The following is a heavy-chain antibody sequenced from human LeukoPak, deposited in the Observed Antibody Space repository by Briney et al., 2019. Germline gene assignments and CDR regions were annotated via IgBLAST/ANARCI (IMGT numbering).Heavy chain of an antibody. D-gene: IGHD3-10*01. Sequence: GGSLRLSCAASGFTFSRYWMHWVRQAPGKGLMWVSRISPDGSTTLYADSVKGRFTISRDNAKNTLYLQMNSLGAEDTAVYYCARGTRSYFDYWGQGTLVTVSS. CDR1: GFTFSRYW. J-gene: IGHJ4*02. CDR3: ARGTRSYFDY. V-gene: IGHV3-74*03. CDR2: ISPDGSTT.